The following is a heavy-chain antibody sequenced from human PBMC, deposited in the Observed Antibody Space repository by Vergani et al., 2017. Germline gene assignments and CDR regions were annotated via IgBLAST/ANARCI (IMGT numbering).Heavy chain of an antibody. CDR2: MNPNSGNT. J-gene: IGHJ3*02. CDR3: ARDYYDSSGLKGAFDI. D-gene: IGHD3-22*01. V-gene: IGHV1-8*01. Sequence: QVQLVQSGAEVKKPGASVKVSCKASGYTFTSYDINWVRQATGQGLEWMGWMNPNSGNTGYAQKFQGRVTMTRNTSISTAYMELSSLRSEDTAVYYCARDYYDSSGLKGAFDIWGQGTMVTVSS. CDR1: GYTFTSYD.